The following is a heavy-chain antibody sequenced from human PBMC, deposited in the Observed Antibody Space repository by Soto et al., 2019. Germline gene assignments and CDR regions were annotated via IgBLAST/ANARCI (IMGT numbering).Heavy chain of an antibody. D-gene: IGHD4-17*01. J-gene: IGHJ4*02. V-gene: IGHV1-69*12. CDR2: IIPIFGTA. Sequence: QVQLVQSGAEVKKPGSSVKVSCKASGDTFSSYAINWERQAPGQGLEWMGGIIPIFGTANYAQKFQGRVTITADESTSTAYMELSSLRSEDTAVYYCARLDYGGNSRNFDYWGQGTLVTVSS. CDR3: ARLDYGGNSRNFDY. CDR1: GDTFSSYA.